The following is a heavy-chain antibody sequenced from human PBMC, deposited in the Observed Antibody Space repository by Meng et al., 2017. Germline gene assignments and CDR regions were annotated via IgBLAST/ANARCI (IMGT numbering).Heavy chain of an antibody. CDR1: GGSISSYY. J-gene: IGHJ4*01. CDR2: IYYSGST. V-gene: IGHV4-59*01. D-gene: IGHD5-18*01. Sequence: SETLSLTCTVSGGSISSYYWSWIRQPPGKGLEWIGYIYYSGSTNYNPSLKSRVTISVDTSKNQFSLKLSSVTAADTAVYYCAGARCSCDYDYWGRGTLVTVSS. CDR3: AGARCSCDYDY.